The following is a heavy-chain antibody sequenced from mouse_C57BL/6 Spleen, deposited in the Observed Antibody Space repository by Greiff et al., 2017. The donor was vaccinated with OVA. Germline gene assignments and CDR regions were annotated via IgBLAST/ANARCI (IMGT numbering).Heavy chain of an antibody. CDR3: ARGSYYSNYDRFDY. D-gene: IGHD2-5*01. Sequence: QVHVKQPGAELVKPGASVKMSCKASGYTFTSYWITWVKQRPGQGLEWIGDIYPGSGSTNYNEKFKSKATLTVDTSSSTAYMQLSSLTSEDSAVYYCARGSYYSNYDRFDYWGQGTTLTVSS. J-gene: IGHJ2*01. V-gene: IGHV1-55*01. CDR2: IYPGSGST. CDR1: GYTFTSYW.